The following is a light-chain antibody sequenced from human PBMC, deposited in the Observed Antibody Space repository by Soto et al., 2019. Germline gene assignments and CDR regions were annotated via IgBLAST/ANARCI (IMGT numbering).Light chain of an antibody. CDR1: SSDVGNYNY. CDR3: SSYTSTTTPDV. CDR2: EVN. Sequence: QSALTQPASVSGSPGQSITISCTGTSSDVGNYNYVSWYQLHPGKAPKLMISEVNNRPSGVSNRFSGSKSGNTASLTISGLQAEDEADYYCSSYTSTTTPDVVGTWTKVTVL. V-gene: IGLV2-14*01. J-gene: IGLJ1*01.